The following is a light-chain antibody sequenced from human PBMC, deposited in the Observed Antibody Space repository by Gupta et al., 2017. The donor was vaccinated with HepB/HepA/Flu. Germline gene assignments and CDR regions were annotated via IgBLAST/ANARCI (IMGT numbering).Light chain of an antibody. V-gene: IGKV3-11*01. CDR2: DAS. Sequence: EIVLTQSPATLSLSPGDRATLSCRASQSVGVFLGWYQHKPGQAPRLLIYDASKTATAIPATFSGSGSGTDFTLTISILEPEHFAVSYCQRRSNWPLTFGPGTRLDIK. CDR1: QSVGVF. CDR3: QRRSNWPLT. J-gene: IGKJ5*01.